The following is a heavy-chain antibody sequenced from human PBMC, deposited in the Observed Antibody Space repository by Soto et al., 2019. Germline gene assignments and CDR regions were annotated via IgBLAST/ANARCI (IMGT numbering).Heavy chain of an antibody. V-gene: IGHV1-2*04. CDR2: INPNSGGT. D-gene: IGHD3-10*01. J-gene: IGHJ6*01. CDR1: GYTFTGYY. CDR3: ATGTLVSWGMDV. Sequence: ASVKVSCKASGYTFTGYYMHWVRQAPGQGLEWMGWINPNSGGTNYAQKFQGWVTMTRDTSISTAYMELSRLRSDDTAVYYCATGTLVSWGMDVWGQGNTVTVSS.